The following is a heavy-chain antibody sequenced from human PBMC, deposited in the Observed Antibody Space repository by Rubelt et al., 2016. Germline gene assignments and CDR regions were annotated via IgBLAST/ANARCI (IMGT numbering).Heavy chain of an antibody. Sequence: ANIKQDGSEKYYVDSVKGRFTISRDNAKNSLYLQMNSLSAEDTAMYYCARDLGSGRDYWGQGTLVTVSS. CDR2: IKQDGSEK. D-gene: IGHD2-15*01. J-gene: IGHJ4*02. CDR3: ARDLGSGRDY. V-gene: IGHV3-7*03.